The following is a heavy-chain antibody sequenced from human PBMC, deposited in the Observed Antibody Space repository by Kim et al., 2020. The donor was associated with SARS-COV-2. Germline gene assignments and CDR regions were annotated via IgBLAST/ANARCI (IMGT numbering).Heavy chain of an antibody. V-gene: IGHV3-21*01. D-gene: IGHD3-22*01. J-gene: IGHJ6*02. CDR1: GFTFSSYS. Sequence: GGSLRLSCAASGFTFSSYSMNWVRQAPGKGLEWVSSISSSSSYIYYADSVKGRFTISRDNAKNSLYLQMNSLRAEDTAVYYCARDVIRPGMIVVVIKSSYYYGMDVWGQGTTVTVSS. CDR2: ISSSSSYI. CDR3: ARDVIRPGMIVVVIKSSYYYGMDV.